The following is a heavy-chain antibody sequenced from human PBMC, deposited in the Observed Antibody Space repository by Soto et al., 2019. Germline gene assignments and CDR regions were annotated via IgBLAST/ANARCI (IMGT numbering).Heavy chain of an antibody. Sequence: QVQLQQWGAGLLKPSETLSLNCAVTGGSLSGYYWSWIRQPPGKGLEWIGEVKDGGHTNYSPSLRGRDTLSSHTSNNQYSLRLNSVTAADTGVYYCARGQEGVVATHWDQVSLVTASS. D-gene: IGHD5-12*01. V-gene: IGHV4-34*01. J-gene: IGHJ4*02. CDR3: ARGQEGVVATH. CDR2: VKDGGHT. CDR1: GGSLSGYY.